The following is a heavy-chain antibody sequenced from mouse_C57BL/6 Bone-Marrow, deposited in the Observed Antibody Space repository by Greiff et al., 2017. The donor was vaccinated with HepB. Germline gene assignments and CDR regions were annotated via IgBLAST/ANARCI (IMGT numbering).Heavy chain of an antibody. CDR1: GYAFTNYL. V-gene: IGHV1-54*01. CDR2: INPGSGGT. J-gene: IGHJ4*01. Sequence: QVQLKQSGAELVRPGTSVKVSCKASGYAFTNYLIEWVKQRPGQGLEWIGVINPGSGGTNYNEKFKGKATLTADKSSSTAYMQLSSLTSEDSAVYFCARGRYDYDKDYWGQGTSVTVSS. CDR3: ARGRYDYDKDY. D-gene: IGHD2-4*01.